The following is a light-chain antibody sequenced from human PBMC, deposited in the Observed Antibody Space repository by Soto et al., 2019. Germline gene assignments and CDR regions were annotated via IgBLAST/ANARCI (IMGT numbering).Light chain of an antibody. Sequence: IQLTQSPSSLSASEGDRVTITCRASQGISSYLAWYQQKPGKAPKLLIYAASTLQSGVPSRFSGSGSGTDFTLTSSSLQPEDFATYYCQQLNSYPRVTFGQGTRLEIK. J-gene: IGKJ5*01. CDR1: QGISSY. CDR3: QQLNSYPRVT. V-gene: IGKV1-9*01. CDR2: AAS.